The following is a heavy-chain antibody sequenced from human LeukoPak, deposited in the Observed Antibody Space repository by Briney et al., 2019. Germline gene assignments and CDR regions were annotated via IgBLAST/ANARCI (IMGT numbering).Heavy chain of an antibody. D-gene: IGHD6-19*01. J-gene: IGHJ4*02. CDR1: GFTFSSYG. Sequence: GGTLRLSCAASGFTFSSYGMSWVRQAPGKGLEWVSAISGSGGSTYYADSVKGRFTISRDNSKNTLYLQMNSLRAEDTAVYYCARAQPGIAVAGLDYWGQGTLVTVSS. V-gene: IGHV3-23*01. CDR2: ISGSGGST. CDR3: ARAQPGIAVAGLDY.